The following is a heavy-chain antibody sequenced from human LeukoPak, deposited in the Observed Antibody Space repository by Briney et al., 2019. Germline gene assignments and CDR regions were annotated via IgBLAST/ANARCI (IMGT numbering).Heavy chain of an antibody. CDR2: INHSGST. J-gene: IGHJ4*02. CDR1: GGSFSGYY. D-gene: IGHD3-22*01. CDR3: ARGFRDYDSSGSDY. Sequence: PSETLSLTCAVYGGSFSGYYWSWIRQPPGKGLEWIGEINHSGSTNYNPSLKSRVTISVDTSKNQFSLKLSSVTAADTAVHYCARGFRDYDSSGSDYWGQGTLVTVSS. V-gene: IGHV4-34*01.